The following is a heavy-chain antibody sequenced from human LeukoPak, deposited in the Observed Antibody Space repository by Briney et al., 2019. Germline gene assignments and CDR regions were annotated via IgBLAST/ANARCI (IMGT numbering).Heavy chain of an antibody. CDR1: GFTFNNYA. Sequence: PGGSLRLSCAASGFTFNNYAMSWVRQSPGKGLVWVSRINEDGTSTTYADSVKGRFTISRDNAKNTLYLQMNSLRAEDTAVYYCARGASGYSYGWGQGTLVTVSS. CDR3: ARGASGYSYG. V-gene: IGHV3-74*01. J-gene: IGHJ4*02. D-gene: IGHD5-18*01. CDR2: INEDGTST.